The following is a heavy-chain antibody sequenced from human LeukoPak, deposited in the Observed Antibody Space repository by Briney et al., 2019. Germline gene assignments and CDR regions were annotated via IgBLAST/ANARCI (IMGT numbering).Heavy chain of an antibody. V-gene: IGHV4-34*01. J-gene: IGHJ4*02. D-gene: IGHD3-22*01. CDR1: GGSFSGYY. CDR3: ASLYSSGYYYYFDY. CDR2: INHSGST. Sequence: PSETLSLTCAVYGGSFSGYYWSWIRQPPGKGLEWIGEINHSGSTNYNPSLKSRVTISVDTSKNQFSLKLSSVTAADTAVYYCASLYSSGYYYYFDYWGQGTLVTVSS.